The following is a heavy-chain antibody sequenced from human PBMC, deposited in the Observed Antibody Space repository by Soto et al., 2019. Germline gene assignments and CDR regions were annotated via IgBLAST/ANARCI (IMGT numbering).Heavy chain of an antibody. D-gene: IGHD3-3*01. CDR2: IYYSGSA. V-gene: IGHV4-59*01. J-gene: IGHJ6*02. Sequence: QVYLLESGPGLVKPSETLSLTCTVSGDSISTYSWNWIRQPPGRGLDWIGYIYYSGSASYNPSLESRISISIDTSKDQLSLRLRSVSAADTAMYYCARFWSGSYGLDVWGQGTTVTVSS. CDR1: GDSISTYS. CDR3: ARFWSGSYGLDV.